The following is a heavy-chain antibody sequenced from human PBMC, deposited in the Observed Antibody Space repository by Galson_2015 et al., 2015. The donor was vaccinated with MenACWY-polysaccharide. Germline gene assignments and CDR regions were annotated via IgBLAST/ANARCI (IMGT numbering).Heavy chain of an antibody. V-gene: IGHV3-23*01. CDR1: GFTFTKYA. D-gene: IGHD6-13*01. CDR3: AKRGDRSWSNFDY. CDR2: ISTGGGTT. Sequence: SLRLSCAASGFTFTKYAMNWVRQAPGKGLEWVSTISTGGGTTYFVDSVKGRFTISRDNSKNTLHLQMNSLRAEDTAVYYCAKRGDRSWSNFDYWGQGSLVTVSS. J-gene: IGHJ4*02.